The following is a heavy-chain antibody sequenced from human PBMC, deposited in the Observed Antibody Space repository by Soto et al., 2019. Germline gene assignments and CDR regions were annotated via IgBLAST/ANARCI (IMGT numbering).Heavy chain of an antibody. D-gene: IGHD2-15*01. V-gene: IGHV3-23*01. CDR1: GFTFSSYA. CDR2: ISGSGGST. Sequence: EVQLLESGGGLVQPGGSLRLSCAASGFTFSSYAMSWVRQAPGKGLEWVSAISGSGGSTYYADSVQGRFTISRDNSKNTLYVQMNSLRAEDTAVYYCANSPSGYCSGGSCYFYWYFDLWGRGTLVTVSS. J-gene: IGHJ2*01. CDR3: ANSPSGYCSGGSCYFYWYFDL.